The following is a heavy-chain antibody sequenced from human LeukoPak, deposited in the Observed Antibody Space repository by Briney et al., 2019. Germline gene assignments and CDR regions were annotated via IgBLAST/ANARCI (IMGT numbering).Heavy chain of an antibody. CDR2: IKWNGGST. CDR1: GFTFDDYG. D-gene: IGHD2-21*02. J-gene: IGHJ4*02. CDR3: ARVAYCGGDCYQLPFDY. Sequence: GGSPRLSCAASGFTFDDYGMSWVRQAPGKGLEWVSGIKWNGGSTGYADSVKGRFTISRDNAKNSLYLQMNSLRAEDTALYYCARVAYCGGDCYQLPFDYWGQGTLVTVSS. V-gene: IGHV3-20*04.